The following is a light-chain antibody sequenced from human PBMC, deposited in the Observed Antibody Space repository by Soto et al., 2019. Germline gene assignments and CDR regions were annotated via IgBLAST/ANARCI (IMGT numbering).Light chain of an antibody. J-gene: IGLJ2*01. CDR1: SSDVGSYNL. CDR3: CSDAGSSTFHVV. CDR2: EGS. Sequence: QSALTQPASVSGSPGQSITISCTGTSSDVGSYNLVSWYQQHPGKAPKLMIYEGSKRPSGVYNRFSGSKSGNTASLTISGLQAEDEADYYCCSDAGSSTFHVVVGGGTKLTVL. V-gene: IGLV2-23*03.